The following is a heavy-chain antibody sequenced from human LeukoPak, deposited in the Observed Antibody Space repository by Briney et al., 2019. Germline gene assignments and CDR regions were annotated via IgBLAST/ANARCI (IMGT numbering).Heavy chain of an antibody. D-gene: IGHD6-13*01. V-gene: IGHV3-64*01. CDR2: ISSNGDST. Sequence: GGSLSPSCAASGFTFSSYAIHWVRPAPGKGLEYVSVISSNGDSTYYANSVKGRFTISRDNSKNALYLQMGSLRAEDMAVYYCARERGSSWLRGVDYWGQGTLVTVSS. J-gene: IGHJ4*02. CDR1: GFTFSSYA. CDR3: ARERGSSWLRGVDY.